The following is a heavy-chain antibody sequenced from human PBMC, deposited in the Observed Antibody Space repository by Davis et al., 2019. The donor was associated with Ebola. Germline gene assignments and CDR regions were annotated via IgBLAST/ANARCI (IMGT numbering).Heavy chain of an antibody. CDR3: ARSTSRRDYYYGMDV. D-gene: IGHD2-2*01. V-gene: IGHV3-7*03. CDR2: IKQDGSEK. J-gene: IGHJ6*02. Sequence: GGSLRLSCAASGFTFSSYWMSWVRQAPGKGLEWVANIKQDGSEKYYLDSVEGRFTISRDNGKNSVFLQMNILRAEDTAVYYCARSTSRRDYYYGMDVWGQGTTVTVSS. CDR1: GFTFSSYW.